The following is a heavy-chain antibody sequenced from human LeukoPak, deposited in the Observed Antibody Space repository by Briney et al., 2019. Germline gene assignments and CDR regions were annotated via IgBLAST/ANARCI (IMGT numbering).Heavy chain of an antibody. CDR2: IIPYNGNT. Sequence: AGSVKVSCKASGYTFSSYGISWVRQAPGQGFEWMGWIIPYNGNTQYAQSFQDRVTMTTDTSTSTAYMELRSLKSDDTAFYYCARDDRSGSWSRFDPWGQGTLVTVSS. J-gene: IGHJ5*02. V-gene: IGHV1-18*01. CDR1: GYTFSSYG. D-gene: IGHD3-22*01. CDR3: ARDDRSGSWSRFDP.